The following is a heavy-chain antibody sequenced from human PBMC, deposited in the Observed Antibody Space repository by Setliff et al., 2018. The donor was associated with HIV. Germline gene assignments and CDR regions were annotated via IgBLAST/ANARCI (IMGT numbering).Heavy chain of an antibody. J-gene: IGHJ1*01. D-gene: IGHD3-10*01. V-gene: IGHV3-30*02. CDR2: IRYDGSNK. CDR3: ARDPYYASLHSPAEYFQH. Sequence: PGGFLRLSCAASGFTFSSYGMHWVRQAPGKGLERVAFIRYDGSNKYYADSVKGRFTISRDNSKNTLYLQMSSLRAEDTAMYYCARDPYYASLHSPAEYFQHWGQGTLVTVSS. CDR1: GFTFSSYG.